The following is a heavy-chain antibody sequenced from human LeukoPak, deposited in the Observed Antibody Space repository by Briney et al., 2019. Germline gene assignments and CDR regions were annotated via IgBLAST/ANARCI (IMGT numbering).Heavy chain of an antibody. D-gene: IGHD3-22*01. J-gene: IGHJ4*02. Sequence: PGGSLRLSCAASGFTFNAHRMSWVRQVPGKGLEWVANIKQDGSEKYYVDSVKGRFTISRDNAKNSLYLQMNSLRAEDTAVYYCARGFDSRFFDSWGQGTLVTVSS. CDR2: IKQDGSEK. V-gene: IGHV3-7*01. CDR3: ARGFDSRFFDS. CDR1: GFTFNAHR.